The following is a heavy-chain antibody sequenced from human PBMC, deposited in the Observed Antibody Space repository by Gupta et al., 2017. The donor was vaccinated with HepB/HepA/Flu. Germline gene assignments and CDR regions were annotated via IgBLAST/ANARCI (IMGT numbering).Heavy chain of an antibody. J-gene: IGHJ4*02. D-gene: IGHD2-8*01. CDR3: AKLGPGLMVFVGIADS. Sequence: EVHLLESGGGFVQPGGSLRLSCAASGFTFSSYAMTWVRQAPGKGLECVSSISGSGGSRYYADSVKGRFTISRDNSRNTLFLQMNSLRADDTAVYYCAKLGPGLMVFVGIADSWGQGTLVTVSS. CDR1: GFTFSSYA. CDR2: ISGSGGSR. V-gene: IGHV3-23*01.